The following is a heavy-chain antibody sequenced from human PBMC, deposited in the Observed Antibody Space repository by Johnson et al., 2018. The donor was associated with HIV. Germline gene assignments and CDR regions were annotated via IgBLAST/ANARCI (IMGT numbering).Heavy chain of an antibody. J-gene: IGHJ3*01. CDR2: INWNGGTT. D-gene: IGHD3-22*01. CDR1: GFSFDDYG. V-gene: IGHV3-20*04. Sequence: VESGGGEVRPGGSLRLSCAASGFSFDDYGMSWVRQAAGKGLEWVSGINWNGGTTSYEDSVKGRFNASRDNANTSLYLQMNGLRDEDTALYYCARGLRDSSGHPFAFDFWGHGTMVTVSS. CDR3: ARGLRDSSGHPFAFDF.